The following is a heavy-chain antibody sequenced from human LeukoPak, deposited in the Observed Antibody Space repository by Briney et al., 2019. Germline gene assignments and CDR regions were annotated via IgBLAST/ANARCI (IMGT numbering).Heavy chain of an antibody. Sequence: EASVKVSCKASGGTFSSYAISWVRQAPGQGLEWMGRIIPILGIANYAQKFQGRVTITADKSTSTAYMELSSLRAEDTAVYYCAKEHSSSWYRSKLFDYWGQGTLVTVSS. J-gene: IGHJ4*02. D-gene: IGHD6-13*01. CDR1: GGTFSSYA. CDR2: IIPILGIA. V-gene: IGHV1-69*04. CDR3: AKEHSSSWYRSKLFDY.